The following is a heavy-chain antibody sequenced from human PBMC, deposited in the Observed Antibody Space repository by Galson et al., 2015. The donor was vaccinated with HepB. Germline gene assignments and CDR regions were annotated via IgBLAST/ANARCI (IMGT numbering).Heavy chain of an antibody. CDR3: ARDLSVTNWFDP. V-gene: IGHV3-74*01. Sequence: SLRLSCAASGFTFSTYWMHWVRQAPGKGLVWVSRISSDGSSANYADSVRGRFTISRDNAKNTLYLQMNSLRAEDTAVYYCARDLSVTNWFDPWGQGTLVTVSS. D-gene: IGHD4-17*01. J-gene: IGHJ5*02. CDR1: GFTFSTYW. CDR2: ISSDGSSA.